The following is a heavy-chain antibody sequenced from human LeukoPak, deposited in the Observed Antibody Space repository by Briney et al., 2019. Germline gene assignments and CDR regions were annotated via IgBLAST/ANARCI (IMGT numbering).Heavy chain of an antibody. CDR2: INPNSGGT. J-gene: IGHJ4*02. CDR3: APTPPEDYDDSGYFDY. V-gene: IGHV1-2*02. CDR1: GYTFTAYY. D-gene: IGHD3-22*01. Sequence: EASVKISCKAFGYTFTAYYVHWVRQAPGQGLEWMGWINPNSGGTKYAQKFQGRVTMTRDTSISTAYMELTRLRSDDTAMYYCAPTPPEDYDDSGYFDYWGQGTLVTVSS.